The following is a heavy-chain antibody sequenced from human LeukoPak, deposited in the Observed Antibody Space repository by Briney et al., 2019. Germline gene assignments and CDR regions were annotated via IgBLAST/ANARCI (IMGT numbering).Heavy chain of an antibody. CDR1: GGSVSTTSYH. CDR2: VYPNGNT. Sequence: SETLSLTCTVSGGSVSTTSYHWGWIRQPPGKGLEWIGTVYPNGNTYYNPSLKSRLTLSVDTSKNQFSLKLSSVTAADTAVYYCARVGITMVRGVTFDIWGQGTMVTVSS. V-gene: IGHV4-39*01. CDR3: ARVGITMVRGVTFDI. J-gene: IGHJ3*02. D-gene: IGHD3-10*01.